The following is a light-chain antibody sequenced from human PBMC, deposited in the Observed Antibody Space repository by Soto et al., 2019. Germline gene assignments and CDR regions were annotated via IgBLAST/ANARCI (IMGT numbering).Light chain of an antibody. CDR1: SSDVGGYNY. J-gene: IGLJ3*02. V-gene: IGLV2-14*01. CDR2: DVS. CDR3: SSYTSSSTRV. Sequence: QSALTQPASVSGSPGQSITISCTGTSSDVGGYNYVSWYQQHPGKAPRLMIYDVSNRPSGVSNRFSGSKSGNTASLTISGLQAEDEVDYYCSSYTSSSTRVFGGGTKVTVL.